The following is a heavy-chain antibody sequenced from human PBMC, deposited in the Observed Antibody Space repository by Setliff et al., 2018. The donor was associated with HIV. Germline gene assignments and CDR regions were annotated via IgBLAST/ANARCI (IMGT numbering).Heavy chain of an antibody. CDR1: GGTFSSYA. CDR3: ATRLNGYTSYYFDQ. J-gene: IGHJ4*02. CDR2: IMPIFGVT. V-gene: IGHV1-69*05. D-gene: IGHD5-12*01. Sequence: GASVKVSCKASGGTFSSYAISWVRQAPGQRLEWMGEIMPIFGVTKYAQKFQGRLSISTGESTRTAYMELTSLTSEDTAVYFCATRLNGYTSYYFDQWGQGTLVTVSS.